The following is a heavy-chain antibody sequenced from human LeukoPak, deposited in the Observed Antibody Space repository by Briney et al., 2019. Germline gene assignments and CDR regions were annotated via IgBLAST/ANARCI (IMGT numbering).Heavy chain of an antibody. D-gene: IGHD3-22*01. CDR2: IIPILGIA. CDR1: GYTFTGYY. J-gene: IGHJ6*03. V-gene: IGHV1-69*04. CDR3: ARDPRDSSRPHYMDV. Sequence: SVKVSCKASGYTFTGYYMHWVRQAPGQGLEWMGRIIPILGIANYAQKFQGRVTITADKSTSTAYMELSSLRSEDTAVYYCARDPRDSSRPHYMDVWGKGTTVTVSS.